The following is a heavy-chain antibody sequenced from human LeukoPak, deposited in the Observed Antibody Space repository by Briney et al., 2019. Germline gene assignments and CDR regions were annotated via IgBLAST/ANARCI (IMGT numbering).Heavy chain of an antibody. CDR3: ARGGYCSGGSCSRGSRTLDY. CDR1: GGTFSSYA. CDR2: IIPIFGIA. D-gene: IGHD2-15*01. Sequence: SVKVSCKASGGTFSSYAISWVRQAPGQGLEWMGRIIPIFGIANYAQKFQGRVTITRDTSASTAYMELSSLRSEDTAVYYCARGGYCSGGSCSRGSRTLDYWGQGTLVTVSS. J-gene: IGHJ4*02. V-gene: IGHV1-69*04.